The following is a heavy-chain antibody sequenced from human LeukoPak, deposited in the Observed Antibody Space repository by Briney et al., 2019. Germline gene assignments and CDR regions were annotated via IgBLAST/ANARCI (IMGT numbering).Heavy chain of an antibody. Sequence: PGGSLRLSCAASGFTFSNYEMNWVRQAPGKGLEWVSYISSSGSPIYYADSVKGRFTISRDDAKNSLYLQMNSLRAEDTAVYYCARVLSGRGSLYSYYYYMDVWGKGTTVTISS. CDR1: GFTFSNYE. CDR2: ISSSGSPI. V-gene: IGHV3-48*03. D-gene: IGHD3-10*01. J-gene: IGHJ6*03. CDR3: ARVLSGRGSLYSYYYYMDV.